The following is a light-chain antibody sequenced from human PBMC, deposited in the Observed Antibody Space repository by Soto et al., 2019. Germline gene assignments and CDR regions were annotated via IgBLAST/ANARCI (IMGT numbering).Light chain of an antibody. CDR2: EGT. CDR3: CSNPGSGTWV. J-gene: IGLJ2*01. CDR1: SSDVGSYTL. V-gene: IGLV2-23*01. Sequence: QSALTQPASVSGSPGQSITISCTATSSDVGSYTLVSWYQQRPDKAPKLIIYEGTKRPSGVSNRFSGSKSGNTASLTIPGLQADDEADYYCCSNPGSGTWVFGGGTKLTVL.